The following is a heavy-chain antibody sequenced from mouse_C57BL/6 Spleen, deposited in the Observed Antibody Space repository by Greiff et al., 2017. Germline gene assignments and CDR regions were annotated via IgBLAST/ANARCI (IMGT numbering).Heavy chain of an antibody. J-gene: IGHJ4*01. CDR2: IDPGGGDT. CDR1: GYAFTSYW. Sequence: VQLQQSGAELVKPGASVKFSCKASGYAFTSYWMHWVKQRPGQGLEWIGQIDPGGGDTNYNGKFKGKATLTADKSSSTAYMQLSSLTSEDSAVELWARSGYYALDYWGQGTSVTVSS. V-gene: IGHV1-80*01. CDR3: ARSGYYALDY. D-gene: IGHD3-1*01.